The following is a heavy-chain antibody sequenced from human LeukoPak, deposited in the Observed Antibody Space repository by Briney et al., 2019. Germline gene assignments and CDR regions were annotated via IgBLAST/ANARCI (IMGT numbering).Heavy chain of an antibody. Sequence: PGGSLRLSCAASGFTFSSYAMSWVRQAPGKGLEWVSAISGSGGSTYYADSVKGRFTISRDNSKNTLYLQMNSLRAEDTAVYYCAKRASYYYGSGSKGSLDYWGQGTLVTVSS. D-gene: IGHD3-10*01. V-gene: IGHV3-23*01. CDR1: GFTFSSYA. CDR3: AKRASYYYGSGSKGSLDY. CDR2: ISGSGGST. J-gene: IGHJ4*02.